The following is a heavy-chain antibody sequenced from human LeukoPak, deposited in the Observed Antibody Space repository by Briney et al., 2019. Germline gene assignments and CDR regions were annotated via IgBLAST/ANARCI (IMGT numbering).Heavy chain of an antibody. J-gene: IGHJ4*02. CDR3: ARDLGDGYTIDY. Sequence: GGSLRLSCAASGFTFSSYSMNWVRQAPGKGLEWVSSISSSSSYINYADSVKGRFTISRDNAKNSLYLQMNSLRAEDTAVYYCARDLGDGYTIDYWGQGTLVTVSS. V-gene: IGHV3-21*01. CDR1: GFTFSSYS. D-gene: IGHD5-24*01. CDR2: ISSSSSYI.